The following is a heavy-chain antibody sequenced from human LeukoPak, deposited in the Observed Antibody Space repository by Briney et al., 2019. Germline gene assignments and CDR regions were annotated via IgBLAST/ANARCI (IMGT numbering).Heavy chain of an antibody. Sequence: GGSLRLSCAASGFTVSSNYMSWVRQAPGKGLEWVSVIYSGGSTYYADSVKGRFTISRDNSKNTLYLQMNSLRAEDTAVYYCASSMRTILGAFDIWGQGTMVTVSS. CDR2: IYSGGST. D-gene: IGHD3-3*01. J-gene: IGHJ3*02. V-gene: IGHV3-53*01. CDR1: GFTVSSNY. CDR3: ASSMRTILGAFDI.